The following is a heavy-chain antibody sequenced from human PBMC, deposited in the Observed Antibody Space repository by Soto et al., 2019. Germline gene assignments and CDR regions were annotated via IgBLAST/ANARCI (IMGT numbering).Heavy chain of an antibody. J-gene: IGHJ4*02. V-gene: IGHV4-61*05. CDR3: ASMSADSSTHLIDY. Sequence: SETLSLTCTVSGGSISGSGYYWGWIRQPPGKGLEWIGYIYYSGSTNYNPSLKSRVTISVDTSKNQFSLKLSSVTAADTAVYYCASMSADSSTHLIDYWGQGTLVTVSS. D-gene: IGHD2-2*01. CDR2: IYYSGST. CDR1: GGSISGSGYY.